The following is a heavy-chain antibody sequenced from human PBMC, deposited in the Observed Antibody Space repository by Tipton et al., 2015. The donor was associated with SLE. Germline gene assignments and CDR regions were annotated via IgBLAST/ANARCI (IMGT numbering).Heavy chain of an antibody. CDR3: ARGDAGRSDY. CDR1: GGSISSSY. CDR2: IYYSGST. D-gene: IGHD3-10*01. Sequence: TLSLTCTVSGGSISSSYWSWIRQPPGKGLEWIGYIYYSGSTNYNPSLKSRVTISVDTSKNQLSLKLSSVTAADTAVYYCARGDAGRSDYWGQGTLVTVSS. V-gene: IGHV4-59*01. J-gene: IGHJ4*02.